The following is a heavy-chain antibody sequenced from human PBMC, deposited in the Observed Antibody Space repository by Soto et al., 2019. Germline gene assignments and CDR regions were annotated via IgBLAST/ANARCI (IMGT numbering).Heavy chain of an antibody. J-gene: IGHJ5*02. D-gene: IGHD2-8*01. CDR3: ARGRGTYCTNGGCRHNSLFDP. Sequence: SETLSLTCAVYDGSFSGYYWRWIRQPPGKGLEWIGEINHSGSTNYNPSLKSRVTISVDTSKNQFSLKLSSVTAADTAVYYCARGRGTYCTNGGCRHNSLFDPWGQGTLVTVS. V-gene: IGHV4-34*01. CDR1: DGSFSGYY. CDR2: INHSGST.